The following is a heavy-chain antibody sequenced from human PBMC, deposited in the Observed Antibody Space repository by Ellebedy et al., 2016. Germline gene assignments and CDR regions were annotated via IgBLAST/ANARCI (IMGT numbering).Heavy chain of an antibody. D-gene: IGHD2-21*02. CDR1: GGAFSNYA. Sequence: SVKVSXXASGGAFSNYAISWVRQAPGQGLEWMGAIIPIFGTANYAQKFQGRVTITADESTSTTYMELSSLTSEDTAFYYCARGGRHCGGDCSYFFDYWGQGTLVTVSS. CDR2: IIPIFGTA. V-gene: IGHV1-69*13. J-gene: IGHJ4*02. CDR3: ARGGRHCGGDCSYFFDY.